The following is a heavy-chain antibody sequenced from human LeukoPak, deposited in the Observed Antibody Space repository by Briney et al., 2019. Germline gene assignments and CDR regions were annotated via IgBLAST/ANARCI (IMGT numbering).Heavy chain of an antibody. D-gene: IGHD3-9*01. CDR1: GGSFSSYA. V-gene: IGHV1-69*04. CDR3: ARGTYDILTGPPHPFDY. J-gene: IGHJ4*02. CDR2: IIPILGIA. Sequence: AVKVSCKASGGSFSSYAISWVRQAPGQGLEWMGRIIPILGIANYAQKFQGRVTITADKSTSTAYMELSSLRSEDTAVYYCARGTYDILTGPPHPFDYWGQGTLVTVSS.